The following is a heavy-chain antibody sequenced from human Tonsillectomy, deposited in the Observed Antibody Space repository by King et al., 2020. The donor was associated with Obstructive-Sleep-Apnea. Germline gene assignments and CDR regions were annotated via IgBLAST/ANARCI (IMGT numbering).Heavy chain of an antibody. D-gene: IGHD1-1*01. Sequence: VQLVESGGGLVQPGGSVRLSCAASGFIFSSYAMNWVRQAPGKGLEWVSGISSSGGDTYYADSVKGRFTISRDNSKNSLYLQMNSLRVEDTAVYYCAKDPPRVTTKQVEYFQHWGQGTLVSVSS. J-gene: IGHJ1*01. CDR3: AKDPPRVTTKQVEYFQH. CDR2: ISSSGGDT. V-gene: IGHV3-23*04. CDR1: GFIFSSYA.